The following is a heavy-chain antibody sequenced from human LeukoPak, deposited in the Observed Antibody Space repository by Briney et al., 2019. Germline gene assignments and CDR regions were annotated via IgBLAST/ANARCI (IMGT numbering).Heavy chain of an antibody. CDR2: ISYDGSNK. CDR1: EFTFSRYG. CDR3: AKDRGYSYGCPDY. D-gene: IGHD5-18*01. V-gene: IGHV3-30*18. J-gene: IGHJ4*02. Sequence: RGSLRLSCAASEFTFSRYGMHWVRQAPGKGLEWVAVISYDGSNKYYADSVKGRFTISRDNSKNTLYLQMNSLRAEDTAVYYCAKDRGYSYGCPDYWGQGTLVTVSS.